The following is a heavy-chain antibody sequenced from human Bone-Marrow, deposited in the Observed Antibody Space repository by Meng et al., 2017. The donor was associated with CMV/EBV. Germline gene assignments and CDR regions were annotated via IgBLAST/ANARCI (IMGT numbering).Heavy chain of an antibody. CDR2: ISSSRSYI. Sequence: GEFLKIPCAASGFTFSSYSMNWVRQAPGKGLEWVSSISSSRSYIYYADSVKGRFTIPRDNAKNSQYLKMDSLRAEDTAVYYCAGGIIGITMIVVVPFDYWGQGALVTVSS. J-gene: IGHJ4*02. CDR1: GFTFSSYS. V-gene: IGHV3-21*01. D-gene: IGHD3-22*01. CDR3: AGGIIGITMIVVVPFDY.